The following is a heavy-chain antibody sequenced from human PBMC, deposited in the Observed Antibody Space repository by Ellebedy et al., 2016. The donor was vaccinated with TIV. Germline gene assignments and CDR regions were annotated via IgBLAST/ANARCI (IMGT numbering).Heavy chain of an antibody. CDR2: IYNSGNT. CDR1: GGSISSTSYS. J-gene: IGHJ4*02. CDR3: ARHGVVVVVVATPFDY. D-gene: IGHD2-15*01. Sequence: MPSETLSLTCTVSGGSISSTSYSWGWIRQPPGKGLEWLGSIYNSGNTYYKSSLKSRVTISVDTSKNHFSLQLSSVTAADTAVYYCARHGVVVVVVATPFDYWGQGTLVTVSS. V-gene: IGHV4-39*01.